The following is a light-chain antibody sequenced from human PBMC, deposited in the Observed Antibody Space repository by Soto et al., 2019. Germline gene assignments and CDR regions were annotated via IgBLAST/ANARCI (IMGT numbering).Light chain of an antibody. J-gene: IGLJ2*01. CDR1: NSNIGSNT. CDR3: AVWDDSLRGRV. Sequence: QSVLTQPPSASGTPGQRVTISCSGSNSNIGSNTVNWYQQFPGTAPRFLIYGNDLRPSGVPDRFSAFKSGTSASLAISGLQSEDEADYYCAVWDDSLRGRVFGGGTKLTVL. V-gene: IGLV1-44*01. CDR2: GND.